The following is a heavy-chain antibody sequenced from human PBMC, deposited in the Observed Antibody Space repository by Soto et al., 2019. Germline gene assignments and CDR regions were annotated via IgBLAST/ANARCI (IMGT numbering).Heavy chain of an antibody. D-gene: IGHD3-22*01. CDR1: GFTFSSYA. Sequence: EVQLLESGGGLVQPGGSLRLSCAASGFTFSSYAMSWVRQSPGKGLEWVSAISGSGGSTYYADSVKGRFTISRDNSQNTLYLQMNSLRAEDTAVYDCAKPRYDSSGYYCGGGDYWGQGTLVTVSS. V-gene: IGHV3-23*01. J-gene: IGHJ4*02. CDR2: ISGSGGST. CDR3: AKPRYDSSGYYCGGGDY.